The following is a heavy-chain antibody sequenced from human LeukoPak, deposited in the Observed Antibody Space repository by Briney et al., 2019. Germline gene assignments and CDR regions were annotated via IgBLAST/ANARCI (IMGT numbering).Heavy chain of an antibody. D-gene: IGHD1-20*01. CDR2: IYYSGST. V-gene: IGHV4-59*01. CDR3: ARTTDSIIGSTGTFDY. CDR1: GGSISSYY. Sequence: SETLSLTCTVSGGSISSYYWNWIPQPPGKGLEWIGYIYYSGSTNYNPALKSRVTISLDTSKNQISLKLSSVTAADTAVYYCARTTDSIIGSTGTFDYWGQGTLVTVSS. J-gene: IGHJ4*02.